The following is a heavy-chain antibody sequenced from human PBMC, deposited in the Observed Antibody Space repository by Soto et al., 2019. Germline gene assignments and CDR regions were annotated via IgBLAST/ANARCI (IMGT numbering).Heavy chain of an antibody. J-gene: IGHJ6*02. CDR1: GFTFSSYW. CDR3: ARVPTTVTTPGMDV. D-gene: IGHD4-4*01. CDR2: INPDGSTT. Sequence: GGSLRLSCAASGFTFSSYWMHWVRQPPGEGLMWGSRINPDGSTTSYADSVKRRFTISRDNAKNTLYLQMNSLRVEDTAVYYCARVPTTVTTPGMDVWGQGTTVTVSS. V-gene: IGHV3-74*01.